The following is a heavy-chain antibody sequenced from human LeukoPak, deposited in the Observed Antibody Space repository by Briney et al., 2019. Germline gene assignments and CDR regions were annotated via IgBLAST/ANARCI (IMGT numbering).Heavy chain of an antibody. J-gene: IGHJ4*02. Sequence: GGSLRLSCAASGFTFSSYAMSWVRQAPGKGLEWVSGISGSGGSTYYADSVKGRLTISRDNAKNSLYLQMNSLRLEDTAVYYCATGGGWYFDYWGQGALITASS. CDR3: ATGGGWYFDY. V-gene: IGHV3-23*01. CDR2: ISGSGGST. D-gene: IGHD6-19*01. CDR1: GFTFSSYA.